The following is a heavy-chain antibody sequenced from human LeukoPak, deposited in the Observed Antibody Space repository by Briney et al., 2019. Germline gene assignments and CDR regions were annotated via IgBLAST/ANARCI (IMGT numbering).Heavy chain of an antibody. D-gene: IGHD1-26*01. CDR1: GFTFSSYW. J-gene: IGHJ6*03. V-gene: IGHV3-74*01. Sequence: GGSLRLSCAASGFTFSSYWMHWVRQAPGKGLVWVSRINSDGSSTSYADSVKGRYTISRDNAKNSLYLQMNSLRAEDTALYHCARYSGSYNYYYYMDVWGKGTTVTISS. CDR3: ARYSGSYNYYYYMDV. CDR2: INSDGSST.